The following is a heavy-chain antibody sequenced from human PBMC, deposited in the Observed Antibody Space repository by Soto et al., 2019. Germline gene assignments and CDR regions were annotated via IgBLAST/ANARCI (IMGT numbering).Heavy chain of an antibody. CDR1: GGSISSYY. J-gene: IGHJ4*02. V-gene: IGHV4-59*08. CDR2: IYYSGGT. D-gene: IGHD2-21*01. CDR3: ARHAVFGMVVMNFDY. Sequence: QVQLQESGPGLVKPSETLSLTCTVSGGSISSYYWSWIRQPPGKGLEWIGYIYYSGGTNYNPSLKSRVTISVDTSKNQFSLKLSSVTAADTAVYYCARHAVFGMVVMNFDYWGQGTLVTVSS.